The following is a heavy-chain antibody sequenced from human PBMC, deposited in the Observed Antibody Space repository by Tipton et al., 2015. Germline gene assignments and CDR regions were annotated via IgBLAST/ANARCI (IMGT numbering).Heavy chain of an antibody. CDR2: ISSGSSYI. CDR3: ARSVGAVRYFFEY. CDR1: GFTFSSYS. D-gene: IGHD1-26*01. Sequence: SLRLSCAASGFTFSSYSMNWVRQAPGKGLEWVSSISSGSSYIYYADSVKGRFTISRDNAKNSLYLQMNSLRAEDTAVYYCARSVGAVRYFFEYWGQGALVTVSS. V-gene: IGHV3-21*01. J-gene: IGHJ4*02.